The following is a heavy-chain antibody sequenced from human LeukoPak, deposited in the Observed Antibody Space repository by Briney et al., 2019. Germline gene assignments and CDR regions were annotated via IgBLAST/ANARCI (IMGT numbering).Heavy chain of an antibody. CDR2: IRYDGNNK. Sequence: GGSLRLSCAASGFNFSSYGMHWVRQAPGKGLEWVAFIRYDGNNKYYADSVKGRFTISRDNSKNTLYLQMNSLRAEDTAVYYCARGPSGYHNTGGQGTLVTVSS. J-gene: IGHJ4*02. CDR3: ARGPSGYHNT. CDR1: GFNFSSYG. V-gene: IGHV3-30*02. D-gene: IGHD5-12*01.